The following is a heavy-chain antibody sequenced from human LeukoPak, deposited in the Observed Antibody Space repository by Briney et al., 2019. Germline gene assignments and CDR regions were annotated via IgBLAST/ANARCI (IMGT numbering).Heavy chain of an antibody. CDR3: ATLRVQQWLANDY. Sequence: PGRSLRLSCAASGFTFSSYGMHWVRQAPGKGLEWVAVISYDGSNKYYADSVKGRFTISRDNSKNTLYLQMNSLRAEDTAVYYCATLRVQQWLANDYWGQGTLVTVSS. D-gene: IGHD6-19*01. J-gene: IGHJ4*02. CDR1: GFTFSSYG. V-gene: IGHV3-30*03. CDR2: ISYDGSNK.